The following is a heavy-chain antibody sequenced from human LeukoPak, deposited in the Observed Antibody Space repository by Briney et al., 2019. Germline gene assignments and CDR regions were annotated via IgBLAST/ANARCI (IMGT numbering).Heavy chain of an antibody. V-gene: IGHV3-7*01. D-gene: IGHD6-6*01. CDR1: GFTFSSYA. CDR3: ARDDKNSSSYYYYYYMDV. Sequence: GGSLRLSCAASGFTFSSYAMSWVRQAPGKGLEWVANINQDGSEKYYVDSVKGRFTISRDNAKNSLYLQMNSLRAEDTAVYYCARDDKNSSSYYYYYYMDVWGKGTTVTVSS. J-gene: IGHJ6*03. CDR2: INQDGSEK.